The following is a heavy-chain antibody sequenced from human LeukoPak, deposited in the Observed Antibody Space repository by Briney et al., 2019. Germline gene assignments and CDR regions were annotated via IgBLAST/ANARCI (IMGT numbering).Heavy chain of an antibody. CDR3: ARVPDITARPCDS. J-gene: IGHJ4*02. D-gene: IGHD1-1*01. Sequence: SETLSLTCAVYGGSFSGYYWTLLRQTPGKGLEWIGEISHTGGTNYNPSLKSRVTISVDSSKKQFSLKMTSLTAADTGVYYCARVPDITARPCDSWGPGTLVTVSS. CDR1: GGSFSGYY. CDR2: ISHTGGT. V-gene: IGHV4-34*01.